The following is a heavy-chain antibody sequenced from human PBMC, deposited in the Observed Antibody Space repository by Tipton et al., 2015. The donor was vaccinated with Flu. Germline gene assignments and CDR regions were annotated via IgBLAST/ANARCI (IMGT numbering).Heavy chain of an antibody. CDR3: ARRGYGSYAPIDY. Sequence: TLSLTCTVSGDSISSGGYYWTWIRQYPGEGLEWIVYTSNTGSTFYNPPLKSRVTTSLDTSKNQFSLKVSSVTAADTAVYYCARRGYGSYAPIDYWGQGTLVSVSS. CDR2: TSNTGST. V-gene: IGHV4-31*03. D-gene: IGHD3-10*01. CDR1: GDSISSGGYY. J-gene: IGHJ4*02.